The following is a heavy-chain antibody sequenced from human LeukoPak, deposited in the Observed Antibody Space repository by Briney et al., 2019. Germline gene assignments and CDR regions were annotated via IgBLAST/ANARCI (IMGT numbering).Heavy chain of an antibody. CDR1: GFTFSSYA. CDR3: ARDMAVTTWGYYYGMDV. V-gene: IGHV3-30-3*01. Sequence: GGSLRLFCAASGFTFSSYAMHWVRQAPGKGLEWVAVISYDGSNKYYADSVKGRFTISRDNSKNTLYLQMNSLRAEDTAVYYCARDMAVTTWGYYYGMDVWGQGTTVTVSS. CDR2: ISYDGSNK. D-gene: IGHD4-17*01. J-gene: IGHJ6*02.